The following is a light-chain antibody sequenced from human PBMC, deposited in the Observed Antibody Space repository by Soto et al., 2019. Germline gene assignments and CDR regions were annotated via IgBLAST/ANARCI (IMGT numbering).Light chain of an antibody. Sequence: QSVLTQPRSVSGSPGQSVTISCTGTGNDVGFYNFVSWYQQHPDKAPHLVIYDVNKRPSGVPARFSGSKSGNTASLTISGLQADDEADYYCCSYAGSYTYVFGIGTKVTVL. J-gene: IGLJ1*01. CDR3: CSYAGSYTYV. V-gene: IGLV2-11*01. CDR2: DVN. CDR1: GNDVGFYNF.